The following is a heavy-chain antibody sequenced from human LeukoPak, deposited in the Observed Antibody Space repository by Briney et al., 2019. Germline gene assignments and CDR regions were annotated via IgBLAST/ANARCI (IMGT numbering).Heavy chain of an antibody. Sequence: KTSETLSLTCTVSGGSISSGGYYWSWIRQHPGKGLEWIGYIYYSGSTNYNPSLKSRVTISVDTSKNQFSLKLSSVTAADTAVYYCARLSLAPGSNWFDPWGQGTLVTVSS. CDR1: GGSISSGGYY. D-gene: IGHD6-13*01. CDR2: IYYSGST. V-gene: IGHV4-61*08. CDR3: ARLSLAPGSNWFDP. J-gene: IGHJ5*02.